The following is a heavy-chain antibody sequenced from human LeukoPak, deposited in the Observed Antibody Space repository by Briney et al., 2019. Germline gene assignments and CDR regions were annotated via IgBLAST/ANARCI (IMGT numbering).Heavy chain of an antibody. D-gene: IGHD6-13*01. CDR3: AKGLGFSSSWYLDAFDI. V-gene: IGHV3-30*02. CDR1: GYTFTQFG. CDR2: IRFNGTTK. J-gene: IGHJ3*02. Sequence: GGSLRLSCAASGYTFTQFGMHWARQAPGKGLEWVAFIRFNGTTKVYGDSVKGRFTISRDNSKNTLYLQMNSLRAEDTAVYYCAKGLGFSSSWYLDAFDIWGQGTMVTVSS.